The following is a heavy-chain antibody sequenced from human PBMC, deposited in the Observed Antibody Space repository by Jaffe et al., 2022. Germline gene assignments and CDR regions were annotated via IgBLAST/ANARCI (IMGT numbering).Heavy chain of an antibody. D-gene: IGHD3-16*02. V-gene: IGHV3-49*03. J-gene: IGHJ4*02. CDR1: GFTFGDYA. CDR2: IRSKAYGGTT. Sequence: EVQLVESGGGLVQPGRSLRLSCTASGFTFGDYAMSWFRQAPGKGLEWVGFIRSKAYGGTTEYAASVKGRFTISRDDSKSIAYLQMNSLKTEDTAVYYCTSHLDQMITFGGVIGYWGQGTLVTVSS. CDR3: TSHLDQMITFGGVIGY.